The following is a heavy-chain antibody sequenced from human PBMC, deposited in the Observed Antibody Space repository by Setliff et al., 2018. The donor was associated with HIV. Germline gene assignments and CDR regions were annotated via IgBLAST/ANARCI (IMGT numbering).Heavy chain of an antibody. CDR3: ARGSGSYYQSRDAFDI. Sequence: PSETLSLTCTVSGGSVSSGGYYWGWIRQPPGKGLEWIGSMHYSGSTYYNLSLKSRVTISLDTSKNQFSLRLTSVTAADTAVYYCARGSGSYYQSRDAFDIWGQGTMVTVSS. J-gene: IGHJ3*02. CDR2: MHYSGST. D-gene: IGHD1-26*01. CDR1: GGSVSSGGYY. V-gene: IGHV4-39*07.